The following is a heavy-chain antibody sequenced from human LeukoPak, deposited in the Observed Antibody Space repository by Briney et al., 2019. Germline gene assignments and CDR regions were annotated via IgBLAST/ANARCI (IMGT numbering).Heavy chain of an antibody. CDR3: ARGRARDGSFPWLDS. Sequence: SETLSLTCSVSGDSIGSYYWTWIRQSAGKGLEWIGYIFYSGGTNYSPSLKGRVTISVDTSNNQFSLQLRSVTAADTAIYYCARGRARDGSFPWLDSWGQGTLVTVSS. CDR1: GDSIGSYY. J-gene: IGHJ5*01. CDR2: IFYSGGT. V-gene: IGHV4-59*01. D-gene: IGHD3-10*01.